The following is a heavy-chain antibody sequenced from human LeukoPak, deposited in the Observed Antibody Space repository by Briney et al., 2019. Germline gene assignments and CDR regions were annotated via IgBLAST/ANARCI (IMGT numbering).Heavy chain of an antibody. V-gene: IGHV3-21*01. CDR3: VRGPATDPFDY. CDR1: GFTFSSYS. Sequence: PGGSLRLSCAASGFTFSSYSMNWVRQAPGKGLEWVSSISSSSSFIYYAYSVRGRFTTSRDNAKNSLYLQMNSLRAEDTAVYYCVRGPATDPFDYWGQGTLVTVSS. J-gene: IGHJ4*02. D-gene: IGHD5-12*01. CDR2: ISSSSSFI.